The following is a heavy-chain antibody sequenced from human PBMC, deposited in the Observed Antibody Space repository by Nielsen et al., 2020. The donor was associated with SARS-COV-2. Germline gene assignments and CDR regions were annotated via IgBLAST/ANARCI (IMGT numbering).Heavy chain of an antibody. CDR3: ARDATEHYYYYGMDV. D-gene: IGHD2-15*01. V-gene: IGHV1-8*01. Sequence: ASVKVSCKASGYTFTSYDINWVRQATGQGLEWMGWMNPNSGNTGYAQKFQGRVTMTRNTSISTAYMELSSLRSEDTAVYYCARDATEHYYYYGMDVWGQGTTVTVSS. CDR2: MNPNSGNT. J-gene: IGHJ6*02. CDR1: GYTFTSYD.